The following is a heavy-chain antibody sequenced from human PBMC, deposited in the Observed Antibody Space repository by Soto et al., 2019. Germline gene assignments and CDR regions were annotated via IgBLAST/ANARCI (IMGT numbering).Heavy chain of an antibody. CDR1: GGSITSSSHS. D-gene: IGHD6-25*01. CDR3: AGQTFTIAAASYGRSNWFDP. V-gene: IGHV4-39*01. CDR2: IYFTGNT. Sequence: SETLSLTCTVSGGSITSSSHSWGWVRQPPGKGLEWIGTIYFTGNTYYTPSLKSRLTMSIDTSKNEFSLRLNSVTAADTAVYYCAGQTFTIAAASYGRSNWFDPWGPGTLVTVSS. J-gene: IGHJ5*02.